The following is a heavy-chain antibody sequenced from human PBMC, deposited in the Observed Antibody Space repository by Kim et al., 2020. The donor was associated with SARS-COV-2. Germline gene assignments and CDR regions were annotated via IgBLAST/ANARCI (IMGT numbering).Heavy chain of an antibody. CDR1: GFTFSSCG. V-gene: IGHV3-30*18. J-gene: IGHJ4*03. CDR2: ISYDGSNK. D-gene: IGHD4-17*01. Sequence: GGSLRLSCAASGFTFSSCGMHWVRQAPGKGLEWVAVISYDGSNKYYADSVKGRFTISRDNSKNTLYLQMNSLRAEDTALYYCAKEDCTTASLDCRDQG. CDR3: AKEDCTTASLDC.